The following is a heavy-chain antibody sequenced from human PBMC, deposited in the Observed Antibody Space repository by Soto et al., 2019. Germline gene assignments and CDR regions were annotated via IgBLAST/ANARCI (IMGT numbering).Heavy chain of an antibody. CDR3: AKAGDIAVASHLDN. J-gene: IGHJ4*02. Sequence: GGSLRLSCAASGFTFSSYGMHWVRQAPGKGLEWVAVISYDGSNKYYADSVKGRFTISRDNSKNTLYLQMNSLRAEDTAVYYCAKAGDIAVASHLDNWGQGTLVTVSS. D-gene: IGHD6-19*01. CDR1: GFTFSSYG. V-gene: IGHV3-30*18. CDR2: ISYDGSNK.